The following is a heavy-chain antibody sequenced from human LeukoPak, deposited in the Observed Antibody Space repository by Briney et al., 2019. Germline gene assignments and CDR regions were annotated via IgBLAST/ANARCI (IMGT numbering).Heavy chain of an antibody. CDR3: ARLRGYSYGRNWFDP. Sequence: PGGSLRLSCAASGFTSSSYWMSWVRQAPGKGLERVANIKQDGSEKYYVDSVKGRFTISRDNAKNSLYLQMNSLRAEDTAVYYCARLRGYSYGRNWFDPWGQGTLVTVSS. V-gene: IGHV3-7*01. CDR2: IKQDGSEK. CDR1: GFTSSSYW. J-gene: IGHJ5*02. D-gene: IGHD5-18*01.